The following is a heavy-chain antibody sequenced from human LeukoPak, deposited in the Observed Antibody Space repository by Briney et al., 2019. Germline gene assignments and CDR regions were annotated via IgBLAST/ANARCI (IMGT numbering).Heavy chain of an antibody. D-gene: IGHD3-22*01. V-gene: IGHV3-23*01. J-gene: IGHJ3*02. CDR1: GFTFSSYA. Sequence: GGSLRLSCAASGFTFSSYAMSWVRQAPGKGLEWVSAISGSGGSTYYTDSVKGRFTISRDNSKNTLYLQMNSLRAEDTAVYYCAKVYSSGYYYHNDAFDIWGQGTMVTVSS. CDR3: AKVYSSGYYYHNDAFDI. CDR2: ISGSGGST.